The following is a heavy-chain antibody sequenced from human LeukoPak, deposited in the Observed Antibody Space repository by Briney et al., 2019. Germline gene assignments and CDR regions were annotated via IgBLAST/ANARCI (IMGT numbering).Heavy chain of an antibody. D-gene: IGHD6-19*01. J-gene: IGHJ4*02. CDR3: AKDATYSSGWTDY. CDR2: ISWNSGSI. V-gene: IGHV3-9*01. CDR1: GFTFDDYA. Sequence: HPGGSLRLSCAASGFTFDDYAMHWVRQAPGKGLEWVSGISWNSGSIGYADSVKGRFTISRDNAKNSLYLQMNSLRGEDTALYYCAKDATYSSGWTDYWGQGTLVTVSS.